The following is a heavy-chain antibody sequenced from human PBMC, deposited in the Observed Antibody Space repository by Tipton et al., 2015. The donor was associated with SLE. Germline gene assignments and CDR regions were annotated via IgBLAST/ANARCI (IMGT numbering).Heavy chain of an antibody. Sequence: TLSLTCAAYGGSFSGYYWSWIRQPPGKGLEWIGEINHSGSTNYNPSLKSRVTISVDTSKNQFSLKLSSVTAADTAVYYCAREGIAAAGIDYWGQGTLVTVSS. CDR1: GGSFSGYY. CDR3: AREGIAAAGIDY. D-gene: IGHD6-13*01. CDR2: INHSGST. V-gene: IGHV4-34*01. J-gene: IGHJ4*02.